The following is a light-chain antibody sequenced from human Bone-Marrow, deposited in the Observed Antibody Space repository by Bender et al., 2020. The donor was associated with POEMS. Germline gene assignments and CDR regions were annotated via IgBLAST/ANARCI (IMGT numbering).Light chain of an antibody. Sequence: QSALPQPASVSGSPGQSITISCTGSRSDVGAYNLVSWYQQHPGQAPRLLLYESNKRPSGVSDRFSGSRSGNTASLTISGLQAEDEADYYCCSYAGSSFVVFGGGTKLTVL. V-gene: IGLV2-23*01. CDR1: RSDVGAYNL. CDR3: CSYAGSSFVV. CDR2: ESN. J-gene: IGLJ2*01.